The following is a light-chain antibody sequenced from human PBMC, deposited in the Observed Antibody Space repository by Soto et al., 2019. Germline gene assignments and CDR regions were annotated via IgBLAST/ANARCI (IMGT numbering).Light chain of an antibody. J-gene: IGLJ2*01. CDR2: RND. CDR3: AAWDDSLSAVV. V-gene: IGLV1-47*01. CDR1: SSNIGSNY. Sequence: AVVTQPPSASGTPGQRVTISCSGSSSNIGSNYVYWYQQLPGSAPKLLIYRNDQRPSGVPDRFSGSKSGTSASLAISGLRSEDEADYYCAAWDDSLSAVVFGGGTKLTVL.